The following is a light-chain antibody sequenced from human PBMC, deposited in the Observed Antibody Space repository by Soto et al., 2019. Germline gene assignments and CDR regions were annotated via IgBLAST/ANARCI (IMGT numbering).Light chain of an antibody. CDR3: QSYDSSLSGSTV. J-gene: IGLJ3*02. V-gene: IGLV1-40*01. CDR2: GNS. CDR1: SSNIGAGFD. Sequence: QSVLTQPPSVSGAPGQRVTISCTGSSSNIGAGFDVYWYQQLPGAAPKLLIYGNSKRPSGVPDRFSGSKSGTSASLVITGLQAEDEAHYHCQSYDSSLSGSTVFGGGTKLTVL.